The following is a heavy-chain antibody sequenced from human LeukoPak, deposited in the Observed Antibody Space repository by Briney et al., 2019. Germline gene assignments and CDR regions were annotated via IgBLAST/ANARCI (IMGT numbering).Heavy chain of an antibody. CDR1: GYTFTAYY. J-gene: IGHJ4*02. CDR2: INPNSGDT. D-gene: IGHD1-26*01. Sequence: ASVRVSCKPSGYTFTAYYIHWVRQAPGLGLEGLGWINPNSGDTNYAQKFQGRVTMPRDTSITTAYMELSRLKSDDTAVYYCARELMSAVGVGYFDYWGEGTLVTVSS. CDR3: ARELMSAVGVGYFDY. V-gene: IGHV1-2*02.